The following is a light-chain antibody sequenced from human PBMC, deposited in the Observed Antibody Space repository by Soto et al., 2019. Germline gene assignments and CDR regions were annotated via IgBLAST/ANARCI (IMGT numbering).Light chain of an antibody. Sequence: EIVLTQSPGTLSLSPGERATLSCRASQSVSSSYLAWYQQKPGQAPRLLIYGVSSRATGIPDRFSGSGSGTDFNFTISRLEPEDFAVYYCQQYGSSPLTFGGGTKVEIK. CDR2: GVS. CDR3: QQYGSSPLT. CDR1: QSVSSSY. V-gene: IGKV3-20*01. J-gene: IGKJ4*01.